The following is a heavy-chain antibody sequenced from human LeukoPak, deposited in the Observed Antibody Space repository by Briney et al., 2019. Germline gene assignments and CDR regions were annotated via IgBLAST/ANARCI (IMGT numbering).Heavy chain of an antibody. CDR3: ARDHYFDY. CDR2: ISYDGSNK. CDR1: GLTFSSYA. J-gene: IGHJ4*02. V-gene: IGHV3-30*04. Sequence: GGSLRLSCAASGLTFSSYAMHWVRQAPGKGLEWVAVISYDGSNKYYADSVKGRFTISRDNSKNTLYLQMNSLRAEDTAVYYCARDHYFDYWGQGTLVTVSS.